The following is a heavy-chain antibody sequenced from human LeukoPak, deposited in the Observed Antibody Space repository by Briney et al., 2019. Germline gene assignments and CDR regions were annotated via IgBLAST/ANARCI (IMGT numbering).Heavy chain of an antibody. D-gene: IGHD6-19*01. CDR2: FYYSGST. CDR1: GGSISSYY. Sequence: SETLSLTCTVSGGSISSYYWSWIRQSPGKGLECIGYFYYSGSTTHNPSLKSRVTISLDTSKNQFSLKLNSVTAADTAVYYCARRGYGNGSFDSWGQGTLVTVSS. CDR3: ARRGYGNGSFDS. V-gene: IGHV4-59*08. J-gene: IGHJ4*02.